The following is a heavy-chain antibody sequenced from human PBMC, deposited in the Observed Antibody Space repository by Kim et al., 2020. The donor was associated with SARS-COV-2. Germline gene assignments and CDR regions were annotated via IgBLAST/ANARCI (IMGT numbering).Heavy chain of an antibody. D-gene: IGHD6-19*01. Sequence: ASVKVSCKASGYTFTSYAMHWVRQAPGQRLEWMGWINAGNGNTKYSQKFQGRVTITRDTSASTAYMELSSLRSEDTAVYYCAIAVAGTFRWFDPWGQGTLVTVSS. CDR1: GYTFTSYA. CDR3: AIAVAGTFRWFDP. J-gene: IGHJ5*02. CDR2: INAGNGNT. V-gene: IGHV1-3*01.